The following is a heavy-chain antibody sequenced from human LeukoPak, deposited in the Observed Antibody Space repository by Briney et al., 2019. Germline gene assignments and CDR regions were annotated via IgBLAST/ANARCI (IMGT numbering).Heavy chain of an antibody. CDR2: IRSTANGYAT. CDR1: GFTFSGSA. V-gene: IGHV3-73*01. Sequence: GGSLRLSCAASGFTFSGSALHWVRQASGKGLEWVGRIRSTANGYATAYAASVNGRFTISRDDSKNTAYLQMDSLKTEDTAVYYCAKGDVAVTAMNYFDYWGQGTLVTVSS. D-gene: IGHD2-21*02. CDR3: AKGDVAVTAMNYFDY. J-gene: IGHJ4*02.